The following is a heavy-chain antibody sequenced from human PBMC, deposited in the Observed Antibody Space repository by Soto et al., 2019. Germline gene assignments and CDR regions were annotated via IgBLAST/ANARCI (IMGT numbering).Heavy chain of an antibody. J-gene: IGHJ6*02. Sequence: WWSGVRQRPGKGLEWIGEIYHSGSTNYNPSLKSRVTISVDKSKNQFSLKLSSVTAADTAVYYCARDRKWIQLDYYYGMDVWGQGTTVTVSS. D-gene: IGHD1-1*01. V-gene: IGHV4-4*02. CDR1: W. CDR3: ARDRKWIQLDYYYGMDV. CDR2: IYHSGST.